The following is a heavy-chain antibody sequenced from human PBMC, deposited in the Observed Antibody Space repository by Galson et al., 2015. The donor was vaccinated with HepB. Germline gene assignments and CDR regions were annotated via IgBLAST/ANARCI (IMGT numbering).Heavy chain of an antibody. V-gene: IGHV7-4-1*02. Sequence: SVKVSCKASGYTFTSYAMNWVRQAPGQGLEWMGWINTNTGNPTYAQGFTGRFVFSLDTSVSTAYLQISSLKAEDTAVYYCASLSLAAAGTSLWWFDPWGQGTLVTVSS. CDR3: ASLSLAAAGTSLWWFDP. D-gene: IGHD6-13*01. J-gene: IGHJ5*02. CDR1: GYTFTSYA. CDR2: INTNTGNP.